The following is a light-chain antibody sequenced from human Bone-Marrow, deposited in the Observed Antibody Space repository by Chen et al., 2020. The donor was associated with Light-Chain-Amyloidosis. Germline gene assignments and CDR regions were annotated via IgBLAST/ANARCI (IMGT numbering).Light chain of an antibody. J-gene: IGKJ4*01. Sequence: VFTQSPGTLSLSPGEGANLSCRASQTISSNYLTGYQQKFGQAPRLLINGSSSRATGIPDRFTGSGSVTDFTLTINRLEPEDFAMYYCQQYGTSPLTFGGGTKVEIK. CDR1: QTISSNY. CDR2: GSS. CDR3: QQYGTSPLT. V-gene: IGKV3-20*01.